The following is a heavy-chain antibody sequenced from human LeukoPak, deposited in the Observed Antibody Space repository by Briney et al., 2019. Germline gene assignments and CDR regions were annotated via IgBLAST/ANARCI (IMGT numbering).Heavy chain of an antibody. CDR1: GFTVSDTY. Sequence: GGSLRLSCAASGFTVSDTYMNWVRQAPGKGLEWVSVIHSGGRTYYADSVKGRFTISRDNAKNSLYLQMNSLRAEDTAVYYCARDMTPDYGDYACDYWGQGTLVTVSS. D-gene: IGHD4-17*01. CDR2: IHSGGRT. V-gene: IGHV3-66*01. J-gene: IGHJ4*02. CDR3: ARDMTPDYGDYACDY.